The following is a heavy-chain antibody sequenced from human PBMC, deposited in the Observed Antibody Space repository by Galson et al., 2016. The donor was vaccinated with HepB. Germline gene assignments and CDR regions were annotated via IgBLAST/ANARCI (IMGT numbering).Heavy chain of an antibody. CDR3: ASQYTTNWASYLTS. D-gene: IGHD1-1*01. J-gene: IGHJ5*02. V-gene: IGHV3-23*01. Sequence: SLRLSCAVSGFSFGSFAMHWVRQAPGKGLEWVSAISGSGTSACYSGSVKGRFTVSRDNSQDTLFLQMNSLRVEDTAVYYCASQYTTNWASYLTSWGQGTLVTVSS. CDR1: GFSFGSFA. CDR2: ISGSGTSA.